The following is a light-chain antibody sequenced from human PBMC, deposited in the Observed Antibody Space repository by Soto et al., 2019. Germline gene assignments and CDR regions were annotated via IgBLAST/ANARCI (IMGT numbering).Light chain of an antibody. CDR1: QSVSSD. CDR3: QQYNNWPPKT. V-gene: IGKV3-15*01. J-gene: IGKJ1*01. Sequence: EIVLTQSPGTLSLSPGEGATLSCRASQSVSSDYLAWYQQKPGQAPRLLVYGASTRATGIPARFSGSGSGTEFTLTISSLQSEDFAVYYCQQYNNWPPKTFGQGTKVDIK. CDR2: GAS.